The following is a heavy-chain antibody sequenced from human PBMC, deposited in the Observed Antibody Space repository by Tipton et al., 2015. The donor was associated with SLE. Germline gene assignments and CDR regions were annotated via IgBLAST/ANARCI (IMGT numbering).Heavy chain of an antibody. CDR3: ARHPSSFDYYYYYYMDV. CDR1: GGSLPNYY. V-gene: IGHV4-4*07. Sequence: GLVKPSETLSLTCTVSGGSLPNYYWGWVRQPAGKGLEWIGRICCGGSTKYNPSLDSRVSLSVDASKDQFSLKLSSVTAADTAVYYCARHPSSFDYYYYYYMDVWGKGTTVTVSS. CDR2: ICCGGST. J-gene: IGHJ6*03.